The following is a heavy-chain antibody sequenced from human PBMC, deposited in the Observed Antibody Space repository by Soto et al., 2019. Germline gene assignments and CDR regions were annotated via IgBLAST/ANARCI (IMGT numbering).Heavy chain of an antibody. J-gene: IGHJ4*02. CDR2: INSDGSST. Sequence: PGGSLRLSCAASGLTLRSYWMHWVRQAPGKGLVWVSRINSDGSSTSYADSVKGRFTISRDNAKNTLYLQMNSLRAEDTAVYYSAMVRGVIGWGQGTLVTVSS. V-gene: IGHV3-74*01. D-gene: IGHD3-10*01. CDR3: AMVRGVIG. CDR1: GLTLRSYW.